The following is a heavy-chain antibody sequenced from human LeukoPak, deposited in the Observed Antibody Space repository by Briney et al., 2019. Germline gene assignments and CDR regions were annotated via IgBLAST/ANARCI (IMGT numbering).Heavy chain of an antibody. CDR3: AKAMVPYYYYYMDV. Sequence: PVKVSCKASGGTFSSYAISWVRQAPGQGLEWMGGIIPIFGTANYAQKFQGRVTITADESTSTAYMELSSLRSEDTAVYYCAKAMVPYYYYYMDVWGKGTTVTVSS. CDR1: GGTFSSYA. D-gene: IGHD3-10*01. V-gene: IGHV1-69*13. CDR2: IIPIFGTA. J-gene: IGHJ6*03.